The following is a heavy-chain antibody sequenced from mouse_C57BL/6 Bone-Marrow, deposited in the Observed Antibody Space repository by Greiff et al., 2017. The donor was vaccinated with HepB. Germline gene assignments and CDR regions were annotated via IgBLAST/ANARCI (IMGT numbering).Heavy chain of an antibody. CDR2: IDPSDSET. Sequence: QVQLQQPGAELVRPGSSVKLSCKASGYTFTSYWMHWVKQRPIQGLEWIGNIDPSDSETHYNQKFKDKATLTVDKSSSTAYMQLSSLTSEDSAVYYCARWGRWFSGFAHWGQGTLVTVSA. V-gene: IGHV1-52*01. J-gene: IGHJ3*01. D-gene: IGHD2-3*01. CDR1: GYTFTSYW. CDR3: ARWGRWFSGFAH.